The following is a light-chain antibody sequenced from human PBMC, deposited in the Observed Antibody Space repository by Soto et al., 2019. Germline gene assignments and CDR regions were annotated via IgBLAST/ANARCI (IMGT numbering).Light chain of an antibody. Sequence: IVFTPSPTTLSLSPGETATLSCLTSQSVDRYVAWYQLKLGQAPRLLIYDAYTRATGVGDRFTGSGSATDFSLTITSLEPEDFAVYYCQQRGKWPSTFGPGTKVDIK. J-gene: IGKJ2*02. V-gene: IGKV3-11*01. CDR2: DAY. CDR3: QQRGKWPST. CDR1: QSVDRY.